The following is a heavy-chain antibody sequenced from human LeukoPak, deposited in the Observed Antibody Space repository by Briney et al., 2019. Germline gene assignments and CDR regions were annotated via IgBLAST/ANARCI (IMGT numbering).Heavy chain of an antibody. CDR1: GYTFTDYG. CDR2: ISAYNGNT. J-gene: IGHJ4*02. CDR3: ARDGECSSTSCYTRGDFDY. Sequence: ASVKVSCKASGYTFTDYGISWVRQAPGQGLEWMGWISAYNGNTNYAQKLQGRVTMTTDTSTSTAYMELRSLRSDDTAVYYCARDGECSSTSCYTRGDFDYWGQGTLVTVSS. D-gene: IGHD2-2*02. V-gene: IGHV1-18*01.